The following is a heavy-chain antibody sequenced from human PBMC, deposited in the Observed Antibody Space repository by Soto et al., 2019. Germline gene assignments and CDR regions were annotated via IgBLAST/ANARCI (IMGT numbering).Heavy chain of an antibody. CDR1: GFTFSSYS. D-gene: IGHD3-22*01. V-gene: IGHV3-48*01. J-gene: IGHJ4*02. Sequence: GGSLRLSCAASGFTFSSYSMNLVRQATGKGLEWVSYISSSSSTIYYADSVKGRFTISRDNSKNSLYLQMNSLRAEDTAVYYCARDTNYDSSGYYYVSRPYFDYWGQGTLVTVSS. CDR2: ISSSSSTI. CDR3: ARDTNYDSSGYYYVSRPYFDY.